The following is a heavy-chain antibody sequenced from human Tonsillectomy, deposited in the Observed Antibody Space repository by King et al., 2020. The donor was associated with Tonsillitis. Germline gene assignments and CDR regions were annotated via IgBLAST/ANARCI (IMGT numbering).Heavy chain of an antibody. CDR2: IKQDGSEK. V-gene: IGHV3-7*03. Sequence: QLVQSGGGLVQPGGSLRLSCAASGFTFSSYWMSWVRQAPGKGLEWVANIKQDGSEKYYVDSVKGRFTISRDNAKNSLYLQMNSLRAEDTAVYYCAREVHYYSDSSDYYMDVWGKGTTVTVSS. J-gene: IGHJ6*03. CDR3: AREVHYYSDSSDYYMDV. CDR1: GFTFSSYW. D-gene: IGHD3-22*01.